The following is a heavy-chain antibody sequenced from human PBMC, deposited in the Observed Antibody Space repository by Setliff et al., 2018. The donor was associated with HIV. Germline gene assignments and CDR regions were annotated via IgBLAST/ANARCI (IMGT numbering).Heavy chain of an antibody. D-gene: IGHD2-2*01. J-gene: IGHJ4*02. CDR1: GYTFTNYN. V-gene: IGHV1-46*01. CDR3: ARDEYAFDF. CDR2: VNPSGGST. Sequence: RASVKVSCKASGYTFTNYNIHWVRQAPGQGLEWVGMVNPSGGSTAYAQKFQGRVTIIRDTSTSTVYMDLSSLRSEDTAVYYCARDEYAFDFWGQGTLVTVSS.